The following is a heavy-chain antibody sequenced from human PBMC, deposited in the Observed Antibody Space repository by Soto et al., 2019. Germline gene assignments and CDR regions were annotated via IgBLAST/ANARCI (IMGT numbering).Heavy chain of an antibody. CDR3: ARGMTADY. V-gene: IGHV1-8*01. CDR1: GYTFSSNE. CDR2: VNPNSGNT. D-gene: IGHD2-21*02. J-gene: IGHJ4*02. Sequence: QVPLVQSGAEVKKPGASVKVSCKASGYTFSSNEINWVRQATGQGLEWMGWVNPNSGNTGYAQKFQGRVTMTRDTSINTAYMELSSLRSEDTAVYYCARGMTADYWGQGTLVTVSS.